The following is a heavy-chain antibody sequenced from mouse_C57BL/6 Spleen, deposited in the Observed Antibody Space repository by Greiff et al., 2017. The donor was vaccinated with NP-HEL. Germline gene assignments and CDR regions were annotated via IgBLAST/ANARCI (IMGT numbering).Heavy chain of an antibody. CDR3: APYGNYAWFAY. D-gene: IGHD2-1*01. V-gene: IGHV1-82*01. Sequence: QVQLQQSGPELVKPGASVKISCKASGYAFSSSWMNWVKQRPGKGLEWIGRIYPGDGDTNYNGKFKGKATLTADKSSSTAYMQLSSLTSEDSAVYFCAPYGNYAWFAYWGKGTLVTVSA. CDR1: GYAFSSSW. CDR2: IYPGDGDT. J-gene: IGHJ3*01.